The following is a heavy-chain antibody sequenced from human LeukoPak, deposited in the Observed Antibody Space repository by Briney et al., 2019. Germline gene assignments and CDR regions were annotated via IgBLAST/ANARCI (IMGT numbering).Heavy chain of an antibody. V-gene: IGHV1-46*01. D-gene: IGHD3-10*01. CDR1: GYTFTSYF. Sequence: GASVKVSCKASGYTFTSYFMHWVRQAPGQGLEWMGLINPSGDNTSYAQKFQGRVTMTTDTSTSTVYMELSSLRSDDTAVYYCARGEGILLWFGELLHPYYHGMDVWGQGTTVTVSS. CDR2: INPSGDNT. CDR3: ARGEGILLWFGELLHPYYHGMDV. J-gene: IGHJ6*02.